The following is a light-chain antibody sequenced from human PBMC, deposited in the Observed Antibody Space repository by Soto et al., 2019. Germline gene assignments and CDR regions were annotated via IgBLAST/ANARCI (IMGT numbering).Light chain of an antibody. J-gene: IGKJ4*01. V-gene: IGKV1-39*01. CDR1: QSISSY. CDR3: QQSYSTRPLT. CDR2: AAS. Sequence: DIQMTQSPSSLSASVGDRVTITCRPSQSISSYLNWYQQKPGKAPKLLIYAASSLQSGVPSRFSGSGSGTDFTLTISSLQPEDFATYYCQQSYSTRPLTFGGGTKVEIK.